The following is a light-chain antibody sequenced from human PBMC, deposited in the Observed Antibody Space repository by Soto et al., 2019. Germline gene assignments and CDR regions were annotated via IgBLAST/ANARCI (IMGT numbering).Light chain of an antibody. V-gene: IGLV2-23*01. Sequence: QSALTQPASVSGSPGQSITISCTGTSSDVGSYNLVSWYQQHPGKAPKLMIYEGSKRPSGVSNRFSGSKSGNTASLTISGLQAKDEADYYCCSYAGSSTWVFGGGTQLTVL. CDR1: SSDVGSYNL. CDR3: CSYAGSSTWV. J-gene: IGLJ3*02. CDR2: EGS.